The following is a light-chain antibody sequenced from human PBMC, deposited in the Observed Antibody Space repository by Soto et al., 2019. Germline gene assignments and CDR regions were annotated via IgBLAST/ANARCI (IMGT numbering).Light chain of an antibody. Sequence: EIVLTQSPGTLSLSPGERATLSCRASQSVSSSYLAWYKQKPGQAPRLLIYGASNRATGIPDRFSGSGSGTDFTLTINRLEPEDVAVYYCLLYGNSLRTFGQGTKVEIK. V-gene: IGKV3-20*01. CDR2: GAS. CDR3: LLYGNSLRT. CDR1: QSVSSSY. J-gene: IGKJ1*01.